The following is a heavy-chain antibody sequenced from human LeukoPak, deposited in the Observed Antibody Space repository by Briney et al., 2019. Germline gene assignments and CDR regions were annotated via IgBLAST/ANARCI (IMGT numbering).Heavy chain of an antibody. D-gene: IGHD4-11*01. CDR3: ARESVTTGFDY. CDR1: GGSISSGGYY. V-gene: IGHV4-31*03. Sequence: SQTLSLTCTVSGGSISSGGYYWSWIRQHPGKGLEWIGYIYYSGSTYYNPSLKSRVTISVDTSKNQFSLKLSSVTAADTAVHYCARESVTTGFDYWGQGTLVTVSS. CDR2: IYYSGST. J-gene: IGHJ4*02.